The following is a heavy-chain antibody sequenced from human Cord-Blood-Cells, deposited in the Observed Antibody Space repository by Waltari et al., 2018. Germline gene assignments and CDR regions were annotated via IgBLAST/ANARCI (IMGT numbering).Heavy chain of an antibody. V-gene: IGHV1-2*02. J-gene: IGHJ4*02. CDR2: INPNSGGT. Sequence: QVQLVQSGAEVKKPGASVKVSCKASGSTFTGYYIHWVRQAPGQGLEWMGWINPNSGGTNYAQKFQGRVTMTRDTSISTAYMELSRLRSDDTAVYYCARASITIFGVVIIRFDYWGQGTLVTVSS. CDR3: ARASITIFGVVIIRFDY. D-gene: IGHD3-3*01. CDR1: GSTFTGYY.